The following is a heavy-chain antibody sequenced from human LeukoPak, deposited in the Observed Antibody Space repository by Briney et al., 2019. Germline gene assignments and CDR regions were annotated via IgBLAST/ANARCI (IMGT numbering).Heavy chain of an antibody. V-gene: IGHV3-30*18. CDR1: GFTFSSYA. CDR3: AKDHVIVWQLGTSYFDL. J-gene: IGHJ2*01. CDR2: ISYDGSNK. Sequence: PGRSLRLSCAASGFTFSSYAMHWVRQAPGKGLEWVAVISYDGSNKYYADSVKGRFTISRDNSKNTLYLQMNSLRAEDTAVYYCAKDHVIVWQLGTSYFDLWGRGTLVTVTS. D-gene: IGHD6-6*01.